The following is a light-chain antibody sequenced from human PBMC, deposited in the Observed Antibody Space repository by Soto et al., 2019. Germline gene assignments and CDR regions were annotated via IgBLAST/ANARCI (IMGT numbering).Light chain of an antibody. V-gene: IGKV3-20*01. CDR3: QHYGDSSWT. Sequence: EIVLTQSPGTLSLSPGERATLSCRADRSVSDTLLTWFQQKPGQAPRLLIFGTSNRAPGIPDRFSGSGSGTDFTLTISRLEPDDFAVYHCQHYGDSSWTFGQGTKVEIK. CDR1: RSVSDTL. J-gene: IGKJ1*01. CDR2: GTS.